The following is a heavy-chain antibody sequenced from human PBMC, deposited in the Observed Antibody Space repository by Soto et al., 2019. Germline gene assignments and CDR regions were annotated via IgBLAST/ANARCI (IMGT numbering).Heavy chain of an antibody. Sequence: SVKVSCKTSGYTFTSYGISWVRQAPGQGLEWMGGIIPMFGTANYAQRFQDRVTITADESTNTVYMELSSLRTEDTAVYFCACCSELWLLGVTTDYEGWGQGTLVTVSS. CDR2: IIPMFGTA. D-gene: IGHD5-18*01. J-gene: IGHJ4*02. V-gene: IGHV1-69*13. CDR3: ACCSELWLLGVTTDYEG. CDR1: GYTFTSYG.